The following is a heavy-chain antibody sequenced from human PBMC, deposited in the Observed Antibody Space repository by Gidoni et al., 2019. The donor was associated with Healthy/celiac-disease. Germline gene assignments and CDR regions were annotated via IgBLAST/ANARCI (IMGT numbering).Heavy chain of an antibody. CDR2: INAGNGNT. V-gene: IGHV1-3*01. D-gene: IGHD3-10*01. CDR3: ARDIRGSGSYGN. J-gene: IGHJ4*02. Sequence: QVQLVQSGAEVKKPGASVKVSCKAYGYTFTSYAMHWVRQAPGQRLEWMGWINAGNGNTKYSQKFQGRVTITRDTSASTAYMELSSLRSEDTAVYYCARDIRGSGSYGNWGQGTLVTVSS. CDR1: GYTFTSYA.